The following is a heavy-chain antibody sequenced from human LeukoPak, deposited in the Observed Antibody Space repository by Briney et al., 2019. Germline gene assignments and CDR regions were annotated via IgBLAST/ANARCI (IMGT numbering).Heavy chain of an antibody. Sequence: PSETLSLTCTVSGGSISSGSYYWSWIRQPAGKGLEWIRRIYTSGSTNYNPSLKSRVTISVDTSKNQFSLKLSSVTAADTAVYYCASSLYDYVWGSYRYDYWGQGTLVTVSS. J-gene: IGHJ4*02. CDR2: IYTSGST. CDR3: ASSLYDYVWGSYRYDY. V-gene: IGHV4-61*02. CDR1: GGSISSGSYY. D-gene: IGHD3-16*02.